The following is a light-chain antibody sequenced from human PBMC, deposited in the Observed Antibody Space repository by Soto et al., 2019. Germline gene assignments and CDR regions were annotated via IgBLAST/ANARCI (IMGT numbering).Light chain of an antibody. V-gene: IGKV3-15*01. Sequence: EIVLTQSPGTLSLSPGERATLSCRASQSVSNDYVAWVQQKPGQTPRLLIYGASTRATGIPARFSGSGSGTEFTLTISSLQSEDFAVFYCQQYNNWPRTFGQGTKVDIK. CDR1: QSVSND. CDR2: GAS. J-gene: IGKJ1*01. CDR3: QQYNNWPRT.